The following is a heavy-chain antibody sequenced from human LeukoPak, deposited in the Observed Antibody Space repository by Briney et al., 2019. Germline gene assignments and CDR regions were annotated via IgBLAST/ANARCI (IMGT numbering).Heavy chain of an antibody. CDR3: ARDAIVGATNWFDP. Sequence: NPSETLSLTCTVSDGSISDYSWSWIRQPPGKGLEWIGYIYYRGSTNYNPSLKSRVTISLDTSKNQFSLKLSSVTAADTAVYYCARDAIVGATNWFDPWGQGTLVTVSS. CDR1: DGSISDYS. V-gene: IGHV4-59*01. CDR2: IYYRGST. J-gene: IGHJ5*02. D-gene: IGHD1-26*01.